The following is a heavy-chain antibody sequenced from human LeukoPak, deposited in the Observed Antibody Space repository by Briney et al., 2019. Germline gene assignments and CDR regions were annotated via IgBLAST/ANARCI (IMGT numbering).Heavy chain of an antibody. D-gene: IGHD3-3*01. V-gene: IGHV3-53*01. CDR1: GFTVNNNY. Sequence: PGGSLRLSCAASGFTVNNNYMTWVRQAPGEGLDWVSVIDSDGNTYYADSVMGRFSISRDNSKNMVFPQMNSLRAEDTAVYYCARGLHDLWRGHMGYWGQGTLVTVSS. CDR2: IDSDGNT. CDR3: ARGLHDLWRGHMGY. J-gene: IGHJ4*02.